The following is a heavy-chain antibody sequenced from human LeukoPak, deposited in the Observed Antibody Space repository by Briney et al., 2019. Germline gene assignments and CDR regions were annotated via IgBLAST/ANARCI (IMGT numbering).Heavy chain of an antibody. CDR3: ARSRGKYFQR. D-gene: IGHD3-16*01. Sequence: GGSLRLSCEASGFIFKSYDMNWVRQAPAKALQWISHITQGGSSIYYADSVKGRFTIFRDNAKSSLYLQMDSLRVEDTAIYYCARSRGKYFQRWGQGTLVTVSS. J-gene: IGHJ1*01. CDR1: GFIFKSYD. V-gene: IGHV3-48*03. CDR2: ITQGGSSI.